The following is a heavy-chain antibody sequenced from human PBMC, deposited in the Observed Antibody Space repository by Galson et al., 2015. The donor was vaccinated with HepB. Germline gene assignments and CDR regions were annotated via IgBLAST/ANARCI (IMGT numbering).Heavy chain of an antibody. CDR1: GYTFRNYA. CDR2: ISDSGTST. CDR3: AKGVEAARPDYYGMDV. V-gene: IGHV3-23*01. J-gene: IGHJ6*02. D-gene: IGHD6-6*01. Sequence: SLRLSCAASGYTFRNYAMSWVRQAPGKGLEWVSGISDSGTSTYYADSVQGRSTISRDNSKNTVYLQMRSLRVGDTALYYCAKGVEAARPDYYGMDVWGQGTTVIVFS.